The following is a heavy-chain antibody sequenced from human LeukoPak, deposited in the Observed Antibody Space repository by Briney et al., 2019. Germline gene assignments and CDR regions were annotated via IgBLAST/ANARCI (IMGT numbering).Heavy chain of an antibody. Sequence: GGSLRLSCAASGFTFSSYAMHWVRQAPGKGLEWVAVISYDGSNKYYADSVKGRFTISRDNSKNTLYLQMNSLRAEDTAVYYCAREGELYGSGYYQNFDYWGQGTLVTVSS. J-gene: IGHJ4*02. CDR1: GFTFSSYA. CDR2: ISYDGSNK. D-gene: IGHD3-22*01. V-gene: IGHV3-30*04. CDR3: AREGELYGSGYYQNFDY.